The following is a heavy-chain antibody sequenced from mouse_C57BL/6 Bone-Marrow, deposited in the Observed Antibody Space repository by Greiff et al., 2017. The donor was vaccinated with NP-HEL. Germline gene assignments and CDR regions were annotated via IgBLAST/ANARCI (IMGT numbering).Heavy chain of an antibody. CDR2: IHPNSGST. CDR1: GYTFTSYW. D-gene: IGHD1-1*01. V-gene: IGHV1-64*01. J-gene: IGHJ3*01. CDR3: ARITAVVAPSY. Sequence: QVQLQQSGAELVKPGASVKLSCKASGYTFTSYWMHWVKQRPGQGLEWIGMIHPNSGSTNYNEKFKGKATLTVDKSSSTAYMQLSSLTSEDSAVYCCARITAVVAPSYWGQGTLVTVSA.